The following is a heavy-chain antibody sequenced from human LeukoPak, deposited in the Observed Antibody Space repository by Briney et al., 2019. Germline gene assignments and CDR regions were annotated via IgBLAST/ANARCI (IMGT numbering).Heavy chain of an antibody. J-gene: IGHJ4*02. CDR3: ARELRMYYYETDY. V-gene: IGHV1-2*02. CDR2: INPNSGGT. CDR1: GYTFTGYY. Sequence: GASVKVSCKASGYTFTGYYMHWVRQAPGQGLEWMGWINPNSGGTNYAQKFQGRVTMTRDTSISTAYMELSRLRSDDTAVYYCARELRMYYYETDYWGQGTLVTVSS. D-gene: IGHD3-22*01.